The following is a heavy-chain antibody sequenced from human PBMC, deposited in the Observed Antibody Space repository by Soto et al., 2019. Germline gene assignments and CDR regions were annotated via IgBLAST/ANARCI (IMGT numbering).Heavy chain of an antibody. Sequence: GESLKISCKGSGYSFAGYWITWVRQKPGKGLEWMGRIDPSDSQTYYSPSFPGHVTISVTKSITTVFLQWSSLRASDTAMYYCARQIYDSDTGPNFQYYFDSWGQGTPVTVSS. CDR2: IDPSDSQT. CDR3: ARQIYDSDTGPNFQYYFDS. CDR1: GYSFAGYW. J-gene: IGHJ4*02. V-gene: IGHV5-10-1*01. D-gene: IGHD3-22*01.